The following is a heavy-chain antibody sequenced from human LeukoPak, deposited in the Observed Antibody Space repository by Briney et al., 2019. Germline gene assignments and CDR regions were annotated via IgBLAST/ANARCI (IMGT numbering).Heavy chain of an antibody. D-gene: IGHD6-19*01. CDR3: EAVDL. V-gene: IGHV3-30*02. CDR2: IQTDGSET. J-gene: IGHJ6*03. CDR1: GFNFSAFG. Sequence: GGSLTLSCAASGFNFSAFGLHWVRQAPGKGLEWVAFIQTDGSETKYADSVKGRFTISRDNSKSALFLQMRSLRVEDSALYYCEAVDLWGKGTTVTIS.